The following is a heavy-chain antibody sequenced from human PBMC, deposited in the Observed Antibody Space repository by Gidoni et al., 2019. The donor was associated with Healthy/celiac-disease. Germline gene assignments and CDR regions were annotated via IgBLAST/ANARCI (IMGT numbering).Heavy chain of an antibody. J-gene: IGHJ4*02. Sequence: EVQLVESGGGLVKPGGSLSLSCAASGFTFSNAWMSWVRQAPGKGLEWVGRIKSKTDGGTTDYAAPVKGRFTISRDDSKNTLYLQMNSLKTEDTAVYYCTTKGGMTTVTTGVYWGQGTLVTVSS. CDR1: GFTFSNAW. CDR2: IKSKTDGGTT. D-gene: IGHD4-17*01. V-gene: IGHV3-15*01. CDR3: TTKGGMTTVTTGVY.